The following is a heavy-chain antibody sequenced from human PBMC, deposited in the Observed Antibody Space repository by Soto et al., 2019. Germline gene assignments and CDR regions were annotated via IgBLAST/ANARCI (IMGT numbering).Heavy chain of an antibody. CDR2: IYYSGST. D-gene: IGHD5-12*01. Sequence: QVQLQESGPGLVKPSDTLSLTCAVSGYSISSSNWWGWIRQPPGKGLEWIGYIYYSGSTYYNPSLKSRVTMSVDTSKNQFSLKLSSVTAVDTAVYYCARIPYVDIVATMGNWYFDLWGRGTLVTVSS. V-gene: IGHV4-28*01. CDR1: GYSISSSNW. J-gene: IGHJ2*01. CDR3: ARIPYVDIVATMGNWYFDL.